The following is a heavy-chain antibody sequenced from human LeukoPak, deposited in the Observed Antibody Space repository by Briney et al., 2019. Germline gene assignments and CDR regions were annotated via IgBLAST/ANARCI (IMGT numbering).Heavy chain of an antibody. CDR3: ARGYCSSTSCFWAKRFDP. V-gene: IGHV1-69*02. CDR2: TIPILGIA. D-gene: IGHD2-2*01. CDR1: GGTFSSYT. Sequence: VKVSCKASGGTFSSYTISWVRQAPGQGLEWMGRTIPILGIANYAQKFQGRVTITADKSTSTAYMELSSLRSEDTAVYYCARGYCSSTSCFWAKRFDPWGQGTLVTVSS. J-gene: IGHJ5*02.